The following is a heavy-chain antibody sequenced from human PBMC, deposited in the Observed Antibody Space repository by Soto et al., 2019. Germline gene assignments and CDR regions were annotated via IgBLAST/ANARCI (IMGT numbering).Heavy chain of an antibody. CDR2: IHYSGSI. Sequence: QVQLQESGPGLVKPSQTLSLTCTVSDGSIDSGSYYRSWVRQYPGKGLEWIGSIHYSGSIYYRPSPRSRLTMSADTSKNQCSLKLSSVTVADTAVYYCTRGLDRAKLGYWGQGIQVIVSS. D-gene: IGHD1-26*01. CDR3: TRGLDRAKLGY. CDR1: DGSIDSGSYY. V-gene: IGHV4-31*03. J-gene: IGHJ4*02.